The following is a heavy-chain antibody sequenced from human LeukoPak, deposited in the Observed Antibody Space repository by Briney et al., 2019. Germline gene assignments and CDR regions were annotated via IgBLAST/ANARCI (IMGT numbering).Heavy chain of an antibody. V-gene: IGHV3-23*01. Sequence: GGSLRLSCAASGLTLSTYAMSWLRQAPGKGLEWVSAISGNGDSTFYAYSVEGRFTISRDNSKNTLYLQMNSLRAADTAVYYCAESEPVWWDVVDAFDIWGQGTMVTVSS. J-gene: IGHJ3*02. D-gene: IGHD1-26*01. CDR2: ISGNGDST. CDR1: GLTLSTYA. CDR3: AESEPVWWDVVDAFDI.